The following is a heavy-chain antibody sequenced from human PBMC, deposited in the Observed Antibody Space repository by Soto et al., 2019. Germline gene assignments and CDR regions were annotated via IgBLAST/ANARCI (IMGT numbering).Heavy chain of an antibody. Sequence: KTSETLSLTCTVSGGSISNYFWTWIRQPPGKGLEWIGYVYTSGRTNYNPSLKSRVTISLDTSKTQFSLKVTPVTAGDTAVYYCARAPDGGGYFDYWGQGALVTVSS. CDR3: ARAPDGGGYFDY. V-gene: IGHV4-59*01. J-gene: IGHJ4*02. CDR2: VYTSGRT. D-gene: IGHD6-13*01. CDR1: GGSISNYF.